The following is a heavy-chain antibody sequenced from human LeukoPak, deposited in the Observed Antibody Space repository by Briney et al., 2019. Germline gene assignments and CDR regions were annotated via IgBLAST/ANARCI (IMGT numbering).Heavy chain of an antibody. V-gene: IGHV4-34*01. J-gene: IGHJ3*02. CDR2: INHSGST. CDR1: GGSFSGYY. D-gene: IGHD3-3*01. Sequence: SETLSLTCAVYGGSFSGYYWSWIRQPPGKGLEWIGEINHSGSTNYNPSLKSRVTISVDTSKNQFSLKLSSVTAADTAVYYCARGGRFLEWLFEGNHDAFDIWGQGTMVTVSS. CDR3: ARGGRFLEWLFEGNHDAFDI.